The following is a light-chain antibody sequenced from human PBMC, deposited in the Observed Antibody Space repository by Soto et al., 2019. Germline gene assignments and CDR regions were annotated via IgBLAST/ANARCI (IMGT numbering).Light chain of an antibody. CDR2: GAS. Sequence: EIVMTQSPATLSVSPGERATLSCRASQSVSNNLAWFQQKPGQAPRLLIYGASTRATGIPARITGSGSGTEFTLTISSLQSEDFATYYCQQTYSIPVTFGQGTKLEIK. J-gene: IGKJ2*01. CDR1: QSVSNN. V-gene: IGKV3-15*01. CDR3: QQTYSIPVT.